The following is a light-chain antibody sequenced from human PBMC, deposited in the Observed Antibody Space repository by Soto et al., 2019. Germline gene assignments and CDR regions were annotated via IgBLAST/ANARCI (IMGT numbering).Light chain of an antibody. CDR1: QDIGAY. CDR3: QQSYSNIFS. V-gene: IGKV1-39*01. CDR2: ASS. J-gene: IGKJ4*01. Sequence: DIQMTQSPSSLSASIGDRVTISCRASQDIGAYVNWYQVKPGKAPKLLIFASSTLQSGVPSRFSGSGSGADFSLTISSLQPEDLAIYYCQQSYSNIFSFGGGTRVEL.